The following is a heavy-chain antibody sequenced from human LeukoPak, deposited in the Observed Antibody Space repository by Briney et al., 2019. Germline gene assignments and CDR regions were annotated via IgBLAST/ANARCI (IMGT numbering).Heavy chain of an antibody. CDR1: GFTFSTYS. D-gene: IGHD5-18*01. CDR2: IGTSSNI. V-gene: IGHV3-48*01. J-gene: IGHJ3*02. Sequence: PVGSLRLTCAASGFTFSTYSMNWVRQAPGKGLEWVSYIGTSSNIYYTDSVKGRFTISRDNAKNSLYLQMNSLRAEDTAIYYCARFEYSYGYGDGFDIWGQGTMVTVSS. CDR3: ARFEYSYGYGDGFDI.